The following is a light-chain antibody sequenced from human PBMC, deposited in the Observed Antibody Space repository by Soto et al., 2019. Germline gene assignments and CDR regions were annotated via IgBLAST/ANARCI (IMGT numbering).Light chain of an antibody. J-gene: IGKJ4*01. CDR2: KAS. V-gene: IGKV1-5*03. CDR1: QSISSW. CDR3: QQYNSYSLT. Sequence: DLQMTQSPSTLSASVGDRVTITCRASQSISSWLAWYQQKPEKAPKVLIYKASSLESGVPSRFSGSGSGTEFTLTISSLQPDDFATYYCQQYNSYSLTFGGGTKV.